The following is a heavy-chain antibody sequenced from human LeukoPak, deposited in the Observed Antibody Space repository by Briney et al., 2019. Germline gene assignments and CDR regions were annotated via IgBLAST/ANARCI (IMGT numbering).Heavy chain of an antibody. V-gene: IGHV4-31*03. J-gene: IGHJ3*02. Sequence: SQTLSLTCTVSGGSNSSGGYYWSWIRQHPGKGLEWIGYIYYSGSTNYNPSLKSRVTISVDTSKNQFSLKLSSVTAADTAVYYCARQRVYSSSWYGPFGAFDIWGQGTMVTVSS. CDR3: ARQRVYSSSWYGPFGAFDI. D-gene: IGHD6-13*01. CDR2: IYYSGST. CDR1: GGSNSSGGYY.